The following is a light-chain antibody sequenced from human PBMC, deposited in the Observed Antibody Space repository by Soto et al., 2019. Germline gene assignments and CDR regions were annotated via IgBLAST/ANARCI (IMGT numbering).Light chain of an antibody. CDR3: QQYNSYSPWT. J-gene: IGKJ1*01. CDR1: QSISSW. V-gene: IGKV1-5*03. CDR2: KAS. Sequence: IQMTQSPPTLSASVGDRVTITCRASQSISSWLAWYQQKPGKAPKLLIYKASSLESGVPSRFSGSGSGTEFTLTISSLQPDDFATYYCQQYNSYSPWTFGQGTKVDI.